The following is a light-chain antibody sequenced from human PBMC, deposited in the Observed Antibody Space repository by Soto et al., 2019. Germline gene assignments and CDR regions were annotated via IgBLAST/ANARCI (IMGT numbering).Light chain of an antibody. J-gene: IGLJ3*02. CDR1: NSNIGSNI. CDR2: SNN. CDR3: AAWDDSLNGPV. V-gene: IGLV1-44*01. Sequence: QSVLTQQPSASGTPGQRVTISCFGSNSNIGSNIVNWYQQLPGTAPKLLIYSNNQRPSGVPDRFSGSKSGTSASLAISGLQSDDEADYYCAAWDDSLNGPVLGGGTKLTVL.